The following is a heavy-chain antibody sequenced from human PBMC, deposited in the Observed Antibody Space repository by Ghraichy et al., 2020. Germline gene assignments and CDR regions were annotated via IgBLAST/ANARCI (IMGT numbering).Heavy chain of an antibody. CDR2: VYYAETT. CDR3: ARRRGSSSWYNYFDP. V-gene: IGHV4-39*01. D-gene: IGHD6-13*01. J-gene: IGHJ5*02. CDR1: GGSISSSPYS. Sequence: SETLSLTCTVSGGSISSSPYSWGWIHQPPGKGLEWIGNVYYAETTSYNPSLKSRVTISVDTSKSQFSLRLSSVTAADTAVYYCARRRGSSSWYNYFDPWGQGTLVTVSS.